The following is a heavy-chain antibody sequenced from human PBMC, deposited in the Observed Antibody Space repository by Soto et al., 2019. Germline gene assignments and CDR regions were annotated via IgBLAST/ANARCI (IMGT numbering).Heavy chain of an antibody. CDR1: GGTFSSYA. J-gene: IGHJ5*02. CDR3: ASRSRDGVVRGGYNWFDP. D-gene: IGHD3-10*01. V-gene: IGHV1-69*13. CDR2: IIPIFGTA. Sequence: SVKVSCKASGGTFSSYAISWVRQAPGQGLEWMGGIIPIFGTANYAQKFQGRVTITADESTSTAYMELSSLRSEDTAVYYCASRSRDGVVRGGYNWFDPWGQGTLVTVSS.